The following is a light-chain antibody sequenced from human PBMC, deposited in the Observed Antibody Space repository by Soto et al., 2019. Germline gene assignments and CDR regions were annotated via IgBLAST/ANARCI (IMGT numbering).Light chain of an antibody. J-gene: IGKJ5*01. Sequence: DIVMTQSPDSLAVSLGERATINCKSSQSVLYSSNNKNYLAWLQQIPGQPPMQLIYWASTRESAVPDRFSGSGSGTEFTLTISSLQAEDVAVYYCQQYYSTPITFGQGTRLEIK. V-gene: IGKV4-1*01. CDR1: QSVLYSSNNKNY. CDR3: QQYYSTPIT. CDR2: WAS.